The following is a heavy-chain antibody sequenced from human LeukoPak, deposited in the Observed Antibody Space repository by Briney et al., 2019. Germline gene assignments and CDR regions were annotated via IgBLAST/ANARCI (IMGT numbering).Heavy chain of an antibody. CDR2: ISYDGSNK. CDR1: GFTFSSYA. V-gene: IGHV3-30-3*01. J-gene: IGHJ4*02. D-gene: IGHD5-18*01. Sequence: GGSLRLSCAASGFTFSSYAMHWVRQAPGKGLEWVAVISYDGSNKYYADSVKGRFTISRDNSKNTLYLQMNSLRAEDTAVYYCARVWGSGYSYGLDYWGQGTLVTVSS. CDR3: ARVWGSGYSYGLDY.